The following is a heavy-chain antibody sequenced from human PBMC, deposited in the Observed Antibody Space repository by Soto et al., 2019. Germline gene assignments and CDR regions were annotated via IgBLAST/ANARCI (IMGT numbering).Heavy chain of an antibody. CDR1: GGTFSSYA. CDR3: ASSAPVRDGYDFGYFDY. V-gene: IGHV1-69*13. J-gene: IGHJ4*02. D-gene: IGHD5-12*01. Sequence: ASVKVSCKASGGTFSSYAISWVRQAPGQGLEWMGGIIPIFGTANYAQKFQGRVTITADESTSTAYMELSSLRSEDTAVYYCASSAPVRDGYDFGYFDYWGQGTLVTVSS. CDR2: IIPIFGTA.